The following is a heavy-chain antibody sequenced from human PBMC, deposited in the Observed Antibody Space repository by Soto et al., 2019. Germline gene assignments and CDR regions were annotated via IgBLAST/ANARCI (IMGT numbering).Heavy chain of an antibody. V-gene: IGHV3-23*01. Sequence: GGSLRLSCAASGFTFDSYAMSWVRQAPGKGLEWVSAISGSGATSTYYADSVKGRFTISRDNSKNTLYLQMNSLRAEDTAVYYCAKDSIGTTRGPFEYWGQGTLVTVSS. CDR1: GFTFDSYA. CDR3: AKDSIGTTRGPFEY. J-gene: IGHJ4*02. CDR2: ISGSGATST. D-gene: IGHD1-1*01.